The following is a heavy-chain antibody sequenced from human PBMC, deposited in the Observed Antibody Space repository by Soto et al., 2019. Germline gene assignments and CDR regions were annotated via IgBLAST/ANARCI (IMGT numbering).Heavy chain of an antibody. CDR1: GFTLSSYS. CDR3: ARAVSDYDSVCGGYRPPLFAY. D-gene: IGHD3-16*02. V-gene: IGHV3-21*01. CDR2: ISSSSAYI. J-gene: IGHJ4*02. Sequence: EVQLVESGGGLVKPGGSLRLSCAASGFTLSSYSMSWVRQAPGKGLEWVSSISSSSAYIYYADALKGRFTTSRDNAKNSLSLQMNSLGAADTAVYYCARAVSDYDSVCGGYRPPLFAYWGQGTLVTVSS.